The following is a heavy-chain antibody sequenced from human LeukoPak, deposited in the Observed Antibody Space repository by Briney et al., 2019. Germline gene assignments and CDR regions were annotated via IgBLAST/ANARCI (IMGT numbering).Heavy chain of an antibody. CDR2: IYYSGST. CDR1: GGSISSYY. CDR3: ARADQNCGGDCYYFDY. V-gene: IGHV4-59*01. D-gene: IGHD2-21*02. Sequence: SETLSLTCTVSGGSISSYYWSWIRQPPGKGLEWIGYIYYSGSTNYNPSLKSRVTISVDTSKNQFSLKLSPVTAADTAVYYCARADQNCGGDCYYFDYWGQGTLVTVSS. J-gene: IGHJ4*02.